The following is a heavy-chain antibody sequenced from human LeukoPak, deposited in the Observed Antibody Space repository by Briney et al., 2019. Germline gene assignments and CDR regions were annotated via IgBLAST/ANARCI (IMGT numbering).Heavy chain of an antibody. V-gene: IGHV3-23*01. CDR3: AKFEGALLGNYYMDV. J-gene: IGHJ6*03. CDR2: ISGGGDNT. Sequence: GGSLRLSCAVSGFPFSDFAVSWVRQAPGKGLEWVSTISGGGDNTYFADSVKGRFTISRDNSKNTLFLQMVSLRAEDTAVYYCAKFEGALLGNYYMDVWGKGTTVTVSS. CDR1: GFPFSDFA.